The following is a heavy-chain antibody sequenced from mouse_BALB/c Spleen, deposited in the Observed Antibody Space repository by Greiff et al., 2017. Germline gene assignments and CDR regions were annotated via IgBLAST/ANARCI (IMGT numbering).Heavy chain of an antibody. CDR3: ARNRAITTVVALDY. Sequence: VQLVESGPGLVQPSQSLSITCTVSGFSLTSYGVHWVRQSPGKGLEWLGVIWSGGSTDYNAAFISRLSISKDNSKSQVFFKMNSLQANDTAIYYCARNRAITTVVALDYWGQGTTLTVSS. V-gene: IGHV2-2*02. J-gene: IGHJ2*01. CDR2: IWSGGST. CDR1: GFSLTSYG. D-gene: IGHD1-1*01.